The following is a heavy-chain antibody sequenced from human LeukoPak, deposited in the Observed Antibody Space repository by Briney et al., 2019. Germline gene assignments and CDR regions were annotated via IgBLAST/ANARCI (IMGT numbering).Heavy chain of an antibody. V-gene: IGHV1-69*05. CDR3: AKRGLRYFDTGAFDI. CDR2: IIPIFGTA. Sequence: SVKVSCKASGGTFSSYAISWVRQAPGQGLEWMGRIIPIFGTANYAQKFQGRVTITTDESTSTAYMELSSLRSEDTAVYYCAKRGLRYFDTGAFDIWGQGTMVTVSS. J-gene: IGHJ3*02. CDR1: GGTFSSYA. D-gene: IGHD3-9*01.